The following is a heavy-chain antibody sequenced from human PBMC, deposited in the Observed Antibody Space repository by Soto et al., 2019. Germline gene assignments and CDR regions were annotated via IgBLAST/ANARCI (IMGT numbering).Heavy chain of an antibody. Sequence: NPSETLSLTCAVYGGSFSGYYWSWIRQPPGKGLEWIGEINHSGSTNYNPSLKSRVTISVDTSKNQFSLKLSSVTAADTAVYYCARGQRALITYGPFDPWGQGTLVTVSS. CDR1: GGSFSGYY. V-gene: IGHV4-34*01. CDR3: ARGQRALITYGPFDP. D-gene: IGHD4-17*01. CDR2: INHSGST. J-gene: IGHJ5*02.